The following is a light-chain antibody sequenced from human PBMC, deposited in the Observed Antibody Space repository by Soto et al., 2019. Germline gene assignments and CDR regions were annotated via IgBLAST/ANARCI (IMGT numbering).Light chain of an antibody. CDR2: AAS. J-gene: IGKJ1*01. Sequence: AIRMTQSPSSFSASTGDRVTITCRASQGISSYLAWYQQKPGKAPKLLIYAASTLQSGVPSRFSGSGSGTDFTLTISCLQSEDLATYYCQQYYSYPLTFGQGTKVDIK. CDR3: QQYYSYPLT. CDR1: QGISSY. V-gene: IGKV1-8*01.